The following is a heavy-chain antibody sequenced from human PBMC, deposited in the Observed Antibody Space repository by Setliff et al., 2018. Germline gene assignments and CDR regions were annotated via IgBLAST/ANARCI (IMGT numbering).Heavy chain of an antibody. D-gene: IGHD5-12*01. CDR3: ARSSGPRVVLAADFDY. J-gene: IGHJ4*02. CDR1: GYNFITTG. V-gene: IGHV1-18*01. Sequence: ASVKVSCKTSGYNFITTGISWVRQAPGQGPDWMGCISPYNGNTNYAQKFQDRVTMTTDTSTATVYMELKNLRSDDTAVYYCARSSGPRVVLAADFDYWGQGTLVTISS. CDR2: ISPYNGNT.